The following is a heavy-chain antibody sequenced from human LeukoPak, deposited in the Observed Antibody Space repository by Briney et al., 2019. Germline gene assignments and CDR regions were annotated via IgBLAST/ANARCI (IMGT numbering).Heavy chain of an antibody. CDR3: ARDEQYYDILTGYYEGPNYYGMDV. CDR2: IKQDGSEK. V-gene: IGHV3-7*01. CDR1: GFTFSSYW. D-gene: IGHD3-9*01. J-gene: IGHJ6*02. Sequence: GGSLRLSCAASGFTFSSYWMSWVRQAPGKRLEWVANIKQDGSEKYYVDSVKGRFTISRGNAKNSLYLQMNSLKAEDTAVYYCARDEQYYDILTGYYEGPNYYGMDVWGQGTTVTVSS.